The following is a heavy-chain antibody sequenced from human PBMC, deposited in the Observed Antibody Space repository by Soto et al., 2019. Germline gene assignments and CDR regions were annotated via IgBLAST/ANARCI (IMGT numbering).Heavy chain of an antibody. CDR3: ARCTTDYGDYYYYMDV. J-gene: IGHJ6*03. V-gene: IGHV4-59*12. Sequence: SETLSLTCTVSGGSISSYYWSWIRQPPGKGLERIGYIYYSGSTNYNPSLKSRVTISVDTSKNQFSLKLSSVTAADTAVYYCARCTTDYGDYYYYMDVWGKGTTVTVSS. CDR1: GGSISSYY. D-gene: IGHD4-17*01. CDR2: IYYSGST.